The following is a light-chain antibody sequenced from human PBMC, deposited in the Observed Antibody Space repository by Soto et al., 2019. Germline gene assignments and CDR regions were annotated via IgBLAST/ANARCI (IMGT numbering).Light chain of an antibody. Sequence: DIQMTQSPSTLSASVGDRVTITCRPSQSISSYLNWYQQKPGKAPKLLIYAASSLQSGVPSRFSGSGSGTDFTLTISDVQPEDFAVYYCHQRQSWPRTFGQGTKVDIK. CDR3: HQRQSWPRT. V-gene: IGKV1-39*01. CDR1: QSISSY. J-gene: IGKJ1*01. CDR2: AAS.